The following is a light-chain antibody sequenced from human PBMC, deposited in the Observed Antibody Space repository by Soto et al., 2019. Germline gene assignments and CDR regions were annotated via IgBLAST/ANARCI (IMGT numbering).Light chain of an antibody. J-gene: IGKJ2*01. Sequence: IHMTQSPSSLSASVGDRVTITCRASQRITTYLNWYQQKSGEAPKLLISTSGTLQRGVPSRFTGSGSGTDITLTITSPQPADFATYFCQQTYSTPYTFGQGTKLEIK. CDR1: QRITTY. CDR2: TSG. CDR3: QQTYSTPYT. V-gene: IGKV1-39*01.